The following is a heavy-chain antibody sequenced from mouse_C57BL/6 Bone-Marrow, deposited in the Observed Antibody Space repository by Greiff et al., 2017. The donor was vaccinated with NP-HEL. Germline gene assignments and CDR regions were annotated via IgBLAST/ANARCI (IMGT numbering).Heavy chain of an antibody. CDR1: GFTFSDFY. CDR3: ARVYGSSYYWYFDV. CDR2: SRNKANDYTT. J-gene: IGHJ1*03. Sequence: EVKLMESGGGLVQSGRSLRLSCATSGFTFSDFYMEWVRQAPGKGLEWIAASRNKANDYTTEYSASVKGRFIVSRDTSQSILYLQMNALRAEDTAIYYCARVYGSSYYWYFDVWGTGTTVTVSS. D-gene: IGHD1-1*01. V-gene: IGHV7-1*01.